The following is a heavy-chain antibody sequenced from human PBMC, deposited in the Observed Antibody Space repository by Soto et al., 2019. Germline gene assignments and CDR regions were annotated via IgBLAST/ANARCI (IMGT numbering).Heavy chain of an antibody. CDR3: ATGGESLNSGGVP. D-gene: IGHD2-15*01. CDR2: ISGSGGST. J-gene: IGHJ5*02. V-gene: IGHV3-23*01. Sequence: EVQLLESGGGLVQHGGSLRLSCAASGFTFSSYAMSWVRQAPGKGLEWVSAISGSGGSTYYADSVKGRFTISRHNSRNTLYLQINSLRAEDTAVYYCATGGESLNSGGVPWGQGTLVAVAS. CDR1: GFTFSSYA.